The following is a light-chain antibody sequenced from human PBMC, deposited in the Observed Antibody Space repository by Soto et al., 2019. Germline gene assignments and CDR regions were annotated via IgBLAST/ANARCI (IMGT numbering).Light chain of an antibody. J-gene: IGKJ4*01. CDR2: DAS. Sequence: EIVLTQSPATLSLSPGERATLSCRASQSVSSYLAWYQQKPGQAPRLLIYDASNRATGIPARFSGSGSGTDFSLTISTLEPEDFAVYYCHQRSYWPLFGAGTKVEIK. CDR1: QSVSSY. CDR3: HQRSYWPL. V-gene: IGKV3-11*01.